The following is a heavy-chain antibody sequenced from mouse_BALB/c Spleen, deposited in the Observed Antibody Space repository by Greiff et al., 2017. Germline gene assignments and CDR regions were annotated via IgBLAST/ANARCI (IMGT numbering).Heavy chain of an antibody. J-gene: IGHJ3*01. D-gene: IGHD2-3*01. CDR1: GFTFSSYT. V-gene: IGHV5-6-4*01. CDR3: TREDDFAY. CDR2: ISSGGSYT. Sequence: DVKLVESGGGLVKPGGSLKLSCAASGFTFSSYTMSWVRQTPEKRLEWVATISSGGSYTYYPDSVKGRFTISRDNAKNTLYLQMSSLKSEDTAMYYCTREDDFAYWGQGTLVTVSA.